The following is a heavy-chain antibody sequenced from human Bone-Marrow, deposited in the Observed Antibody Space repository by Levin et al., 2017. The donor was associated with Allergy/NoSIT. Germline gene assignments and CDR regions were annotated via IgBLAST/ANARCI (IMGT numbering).Heavy chain of an antibody. D-gene: IGHD2-2*01. Sequence: GGSLRLSCAASGFTFSSYAMSWVRQAPGKGLEWVSVIGGSGFITYYADSVKGRFTISRDNSKNTLFLQMNSLRAEDTAVYYCAKDRWDCSSSSCYGRGAFDIWGQGTMVTVSS. J-gene: IGHJ3*02. CDR3: AKDRWDCSSSSCYGRGAFDI. V-gene: IGHV3-23*01. CDR1: GFTFSSYA. CDR2: IGGSGFIT.